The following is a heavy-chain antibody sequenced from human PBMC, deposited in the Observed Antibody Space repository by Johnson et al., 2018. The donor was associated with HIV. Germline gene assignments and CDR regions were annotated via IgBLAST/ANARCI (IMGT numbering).Heavy chain of an antibody. J-gene: IGHJ3*02. CDR1: GFTFDDYG. CDR3: AKDVGNFWPDAFDI. CDR2: INWNGGST. Sequence: VQLVESGGGVVRPGGSLRLSCAASGFTFDDYGMSWVRQAPGKGLEWVSGINWNGGSTGYADSVKGRFTISRDNAKNSLYLQMNSLRAEDTAVYYCAKDVGNFWPDAFDIWGQGTMVTVSS. D-gene: IGHD1-26*01. V-gene: IGHV3-20*04.